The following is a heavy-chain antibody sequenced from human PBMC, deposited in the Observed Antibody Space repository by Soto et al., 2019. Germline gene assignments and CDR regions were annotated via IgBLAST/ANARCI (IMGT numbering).Heavy chain of an antibody. Sequence: GASVKVSCKASGYTCTSNAMHWVRQAPGQRLEWMGWINAGNGNTKYSQKFQGRVTITRDKSASTAYMELSSLRSEDTAVYYCARRDYYDSSGHVYDYWGQGTLVTVSS. CDR1: GYTCTSNA. CDR2: INAGNGNT. V-gene: IGHV1-3*01. CDR3: ARRDYYDSSGHVYDY. J-gene: IGHJ4*02. D-gene: IGHD3-22*01.